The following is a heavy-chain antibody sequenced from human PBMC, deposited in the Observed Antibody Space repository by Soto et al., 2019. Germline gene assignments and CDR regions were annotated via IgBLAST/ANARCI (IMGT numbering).Heavy chain of an antibody. CDR3: ARDLGSPPSYYYMDV. Sequence: ASVKVSCKVSGYTLTELSMHWVRQAPGKGLEWMGGFDPEGGGTIYAQKFQGRVTMTRDTSISTAYMELSRLRSDDTAVYYCARDLGSPPSYYYMDVWGKGTTVTVSS. V-gene: IGHV1-24*01. CDR1: GYTLTELS. J-gene: IGHJ6*03. CDR2: FDPEGGGT. D-gene: IGHD2-15*01.